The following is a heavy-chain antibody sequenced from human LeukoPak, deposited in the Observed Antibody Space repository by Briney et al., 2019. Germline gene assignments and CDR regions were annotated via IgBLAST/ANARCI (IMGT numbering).Heavy chain of an antibody. CDR1: GGTFSSYA. Sequence: GASVKVSCKASGGTFSSYAISWVRQAPGQGLEWMGGIIPIFGTANYAQKFQGRVTITADESTSTAYMELSSLRSEDTAVYYCARDRTYCGGDCYEPSYYYYGMDVWAKGPRSPSPQ. CDR2: IIPIFGTA. V-gene: IGHV1-69*13. J-gene: IGHJ6*04. CDR3: ARDRTYCGGDCYEPSYYYYGMDV. D-gene: IGHD2-21*02.